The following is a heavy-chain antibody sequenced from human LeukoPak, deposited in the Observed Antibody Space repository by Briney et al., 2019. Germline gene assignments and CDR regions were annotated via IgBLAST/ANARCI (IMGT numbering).Heavy chain of an antibody. CDR2: ISSSSSYI. CDR1: GFTFSSYS. D-gene: IGHD3-3*01. CDR3: ARDGRITIFGVVINYGMDV. V-gene: IGHV3-21*01. J-gene: IGHJ6*02. Sequence: GGSLRLPCAASGFTFSSYSMNWVRQAPGKGLEWVSSISSSSSYIYYADSVKGRFTISRDNAKNSLYLQMNSLRAEDTAVYYCARDGRITIFGVVINYGMDVWGQGTTVTVSS.